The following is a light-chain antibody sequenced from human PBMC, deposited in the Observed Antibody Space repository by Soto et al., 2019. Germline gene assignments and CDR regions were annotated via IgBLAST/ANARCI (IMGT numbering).Light chain of an antibody. CDR1: SSNIGSNY. CDR3: GTWDSSLSAVL. J-gene: IGLJ2*01. V-gene: IGLV1-51*01. Sequence: QSVLTQPPSASGTPGQRVTISCSGSSSNIGSNYVYWYQQLPGTAPKLLIYDNNKRPSGIPDRFSGSKSGTSATLAITGLQTGDEADYYCGTWDSSLSAVLFGGGTKLTVL. CDR2: DNN.